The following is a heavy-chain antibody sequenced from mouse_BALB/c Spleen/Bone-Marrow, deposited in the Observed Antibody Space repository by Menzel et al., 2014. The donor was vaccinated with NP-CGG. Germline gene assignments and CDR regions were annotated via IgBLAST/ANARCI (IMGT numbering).Heavy chain of an antibody. CDR2: IDPSDSET. D-gene: IGHD2-3*01. J-gene: IGHJ4*01. V-gene: IGHV1-69*02. CDR3: ARALGDGYYYAMDY. Sequence: VKLMESGAELVKPGAPVKLSCKASGYTFTSYWMNWVKQRPGRGLEWIGRIDPSDSETHYNQKFKDKATLTVDKSSSTAYIQHSSLTSEDSAVYYCARALGDGYYYAMDYWGQGTSVTVSS. CDR1: GYTFTSYW.